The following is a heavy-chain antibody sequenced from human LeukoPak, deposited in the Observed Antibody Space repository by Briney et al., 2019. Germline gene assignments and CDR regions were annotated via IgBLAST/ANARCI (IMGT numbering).Heavy chain of an antibody. Sequence: SETLSPTCTVSGGSISSSSYYWGWIRQPPGKGLEWIGSIYYSGSTYYNPSLKSRVTISVDTSKNQFSLKLSSVTAADTAVYYCASSSGSYQLYFDYWGQGTLVTVSS. CDR1: GGSISSSSYY. CDR3: ASSSGSYQLYFDY. V-gene: IGHV4-39*01. CDR2: IYYSGST. J-gene: IGHJ4*02. D-gene: IGHD1-26*01.